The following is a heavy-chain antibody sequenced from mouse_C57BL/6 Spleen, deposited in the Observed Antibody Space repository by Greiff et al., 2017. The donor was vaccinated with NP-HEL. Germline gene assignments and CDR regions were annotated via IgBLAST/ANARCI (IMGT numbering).Heavy chain of an antibody. CDR2: IDPETGGT. J-gene: IGHJ2*01. D-gene: IGHD1-1*01. CDR1: GYTFTDYE. CDR3: TRNYYGSSYVPNYFDY. V-gene: IGHV1-15*01. Sequence: VQLQQSGAELVRPGASVTLSCKASGYTFTDYEMHWVKQTPVHGLEWIGAIDPETGGTAYNQKFKGKAILTADKSSSTAYMELRSLTSEDSAVYYCTRNYYGSSYVPNYFDYWGQGTTLTVSS.